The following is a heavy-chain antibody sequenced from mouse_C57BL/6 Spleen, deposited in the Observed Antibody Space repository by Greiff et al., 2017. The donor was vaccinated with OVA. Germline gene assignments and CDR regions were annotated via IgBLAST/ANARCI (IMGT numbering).Heavy chain of an antibody. D-gene: IGHD3-2*02. V-gene: IGHV1-69*01. CDR3: AREPNSSGNYFDY. CDR2: LDPSDSYT. CDR1: GYTFTSYW. J-gene: IGHJ2*01. Sequence: QVQLQQPGAELVMPGASVKLSCKASGYTFTSYWMHWVKQRPGQGLEWIGELDPSDSYTNYNQKFKGKSTLTVDKSSSTAYMQLSSLTSEDSAVYDCAREPNSSGNYFDYWGQGTTLTVSS.